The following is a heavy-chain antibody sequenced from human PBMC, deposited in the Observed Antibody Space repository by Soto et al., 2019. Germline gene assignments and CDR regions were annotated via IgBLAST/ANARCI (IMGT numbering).Heavy chain of an antibody. V-gene: IGHV3-30-3*01. D-gene: IGHD6-6*01. CDR1: GFTFSSYA. CDR2: ISYDGSNK. Sequence: GGSLRLSCAASGFTFSSYAMHWVRQAPGKGLEWVAVISYDGSNKYYADSVKGRFTISRDNSKNTLYLQMNSLRAEDTAVYYCARDSSIAARPTASGYWGQGTLVTVSS. CDR3: ARDSSIAARPTASGY. J-gene: IGHJ4*02.